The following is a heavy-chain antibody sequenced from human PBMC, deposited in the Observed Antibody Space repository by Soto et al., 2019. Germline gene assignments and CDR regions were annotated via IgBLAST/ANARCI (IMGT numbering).Heavy chain of an antibody. CDR2: IWYDGSNK. J-gene: IGHJ4*02. CDR1: GFTFSSYG. D-gene: IGHD6-19*01. V-gene: IGHV3-33*01. Sequence: LRLSCAASGFTFSSYGIHWVRQAPGKGLEWVAVIWYDGSNKYYADSVKGRFTISRDNSKNTLYLQMNSLRAEDTAVYYCARDNSIAVAGIFDYWGQGTLVTVSS. CDR3: ARDNSIAVAGIFDY.